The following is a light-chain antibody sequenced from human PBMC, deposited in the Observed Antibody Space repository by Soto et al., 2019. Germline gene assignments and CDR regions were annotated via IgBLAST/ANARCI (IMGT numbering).Light chain of an antibody. CDR1: QSISRW. J-gene: IGKJ1*01. CDR3: QQYNSYFWT. V-gene: IGKV1-5*01. CDR2: DAS. Sequence: DIQMTQSPSTLSASVGDRVTITCRASQSISRWLAWHQQKPGKAPKLLIYDASNLDSGVPSRFSGSGSGTEFTLTISSLQPDDFVTYYCQQYNSYFWTFGQGTKVDIK.